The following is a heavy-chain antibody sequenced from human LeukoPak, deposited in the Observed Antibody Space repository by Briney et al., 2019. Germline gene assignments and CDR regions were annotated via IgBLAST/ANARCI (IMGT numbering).Heavy chain of an antibody. J-gene: IGHJ4*02. CDR1: GFTFSDYG. V-gene: IGHV3-33*01. D-gene: IGHD3-3*01. Sequence: PGKSLRLSCAASGFTFSDYGIHWVRQAPGKWLEWVGVIYSDGSNKYFIDSVKGRFTISRDDSKNTVFLQMNSLRVDDTSVYYCARDLKSGYMDSWGQGTLVTVSS. CDR2: IYSDGSNK. CDR3: ARDLKSGYMDS.